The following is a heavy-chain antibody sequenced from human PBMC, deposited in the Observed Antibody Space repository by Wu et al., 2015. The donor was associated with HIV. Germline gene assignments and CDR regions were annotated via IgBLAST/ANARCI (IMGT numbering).Heavy chain of an antibody. J-gene: IGHJ5*02. CDR3: AGGILVRGSERWFDP. CDR1: GDGFTSYA. CDR2: IIPVFGTT. Sequence: QVHLVQFGGEVKKPGSSVKVTCKASGDGFTSYAVSWVRQAPGQGLEWMGGIIPVFGTTSYAQKFRGRVTITTDASTNTAYMELTGLRSADTAVYYCAGGILVRGSERWFDPGAREPWSPSPQ. V-gene: IGHV1-69*05. D-gene: IGHD1-1*01.